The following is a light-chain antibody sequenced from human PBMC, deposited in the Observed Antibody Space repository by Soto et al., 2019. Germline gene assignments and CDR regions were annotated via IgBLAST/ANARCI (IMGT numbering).Light chain of an antibody. CDR1: SSDIGGYNF. CDR3: TSYRTTTTRLYV. J-gene: IGLJ1*01. CDR2: EVS. V-gene: IGLV2-14*01. Sequence: QSALTQPASVSGSPGQSITISCTGTSSDIGGYNFVSWYQHHPGRAPKLMIYEVSNRPSGVSNRFSGSKSGDTASLTISGLQAEDEADYYCTSYRTTTTRLYVFGTGTKLIVL.